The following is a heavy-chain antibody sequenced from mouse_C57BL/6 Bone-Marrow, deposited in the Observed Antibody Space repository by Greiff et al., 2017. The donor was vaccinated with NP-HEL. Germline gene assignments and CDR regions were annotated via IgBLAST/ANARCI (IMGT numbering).Heavy chain of an antibody. D-gene: IGHD2-1*01. CDR1: GYTFTSYW. CDR3: ARKDGNSAWFAY. CDR2: IHPSDSDT. V-gene: IGHV1-74*01. Sequence: VQLQQPGAELVKPGASVKVSCKASGYTFTSYWMHWVKQRPGQGLEWIGRIHPSDSDTNYNQKFKGKATLTVDKSSSTAYMQLSSLTSGDSAVYYCARKDGNSAWFAYWGQGTLVTVSA. J-gene: IGHJ3*01.